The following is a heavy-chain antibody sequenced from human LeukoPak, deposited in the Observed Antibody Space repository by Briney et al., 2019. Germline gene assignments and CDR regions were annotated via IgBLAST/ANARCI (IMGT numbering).Heavy chain of an antibody. J-gene: IGHJ4*02. CDR3: ARDGGYRGYDADC. D-gene: IGHD5-12*01. V-gene: IGHV3-23*01. CDR1: GFTFSSYA. Sequence: GGSLRLSCAASGFTFSSYAMSWVRQAPGKGLEWVSAISGSGDSTYYADSVKGRFTISRENAQNSLFLQMNSLRAEDTAVYYCARDGGYRGYDADCWGQGTLVTVSS. CDR2: ISGSGDST.